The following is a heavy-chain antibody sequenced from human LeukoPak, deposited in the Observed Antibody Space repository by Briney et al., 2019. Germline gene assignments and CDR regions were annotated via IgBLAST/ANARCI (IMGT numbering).Heavy chain of an antibody. Sequence: SENLSCTCTVSGGSISSSSYYWGWIRQPPGKGLEWIGSIYYSGSTYYNPSLKSRVTISVDTSKNQFSLKLSSVTAADTAVYYCARHVATVTTWDLYYFDYWGQGTLVTVSS. CDR3: ARHVATVTTWDLYYFDY. CDR1: GGSISSSSYY. D-gene: IGHD4-17*01. V-gene: IGHV4-39*01. CDR2: IYYSGST. J-gene: IGHJ4*02.